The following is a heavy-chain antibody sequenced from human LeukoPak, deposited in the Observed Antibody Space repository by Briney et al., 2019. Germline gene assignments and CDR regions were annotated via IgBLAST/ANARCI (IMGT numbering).Heavy chain of an antibody. Sequence: PSETLSLTCTVSGVSISSDYWSWIRLPPGKGLEWIGYIYYSGSYNYNPSLKSRVTMSVDTSKNQFSLKLTSVTAADTAVYYCARRLRQNLFDPWGQGTLVTVSS. CDR1: GVSISSDY. CDR3: ARRLRQNLFDP. D-gene: IGHD4-17*01. J-gene: IGHJ5*02. CDR2: IYYSGSY. V-gene: IGHV4-59*08.